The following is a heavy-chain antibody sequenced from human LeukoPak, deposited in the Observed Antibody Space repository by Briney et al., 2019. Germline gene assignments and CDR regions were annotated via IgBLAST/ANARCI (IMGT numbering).Heavy chain of an antibody. D-gene: IGHD2-15*01. CDR1: GYTFTGYY. CDR3: ASGGDIVVVVAASDANSFDY. V-gene: IGHV1-2*02. CDR2: INPNSGGT. J-gene: IGHJ4*02. Sequence: GASVKVSCKASGYTFTGYYMHWVRQAPGQGIEWMGWINPNSGGTNYAQKFQGRVTMTRDTSISTAYMELSRLRSDDTAVYYCASGGDIVVVVAASDANSFDYWGQGTLVTVSS.